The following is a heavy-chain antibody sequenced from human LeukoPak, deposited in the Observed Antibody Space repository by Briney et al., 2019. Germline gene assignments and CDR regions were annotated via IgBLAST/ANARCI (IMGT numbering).Heavy chain of an antibody. CDR1: GFTFSSYG. Sequence: PGGSLRLSCAASGFTFSSYGTSWVRQAAGKGLEWVSYISGSGSTKYYADSVKGRFTISRDNAKNSLYLQMNSLRAEDTAVYYCASYIVKTLDVWGKGTTVTISS. CDR2: ISGSGSTK. D-gene: IGHD2/OR15-2a*01. V-gene: IGHV3-48*04. J-gene: IGHJ6*04. CDR3: ASYIVKTLDV.